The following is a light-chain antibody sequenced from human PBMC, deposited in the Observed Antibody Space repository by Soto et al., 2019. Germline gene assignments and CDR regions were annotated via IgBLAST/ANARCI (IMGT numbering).Light chain of an antibody. CDR1: NIGSKS. CDR2: YDS. V-gene: IGLV3-21*04. CDR3: QVWDSSSDPV. J-gene: IGLJ1*01. Sequence: SYELTQPPSVSVAPGKTARITCGGNNIGSKSVHWYKQKPGQAPVLVIYYDSDRPSGIPERFSGSNSGNTATLTISRVEAGDEADYYCQVWDSSSDPVFGSGTKLTVL.